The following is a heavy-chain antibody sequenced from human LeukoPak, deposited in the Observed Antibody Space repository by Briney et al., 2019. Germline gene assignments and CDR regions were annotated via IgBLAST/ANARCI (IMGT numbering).Heavy chain of an antibody. Sequence: GEALQISFKGSGYSFTSYWIGWVRQMPGKGGEGMGIIYPGDSDTRYSPSFQGQVTISVDKSISTAYLQWSSLKASDTAMYYCALHYAAVGNYYYGMDVWGQGTTVTVSS. J-gene: IGHJ6*02. CDR3: ALHYAAVGNYYYGMDV. CDR1: GYSFTSYW. CDR2: IYPGDSDT. V-gene: IGHV5-51*01. D-gene: IGHD6-13*01.